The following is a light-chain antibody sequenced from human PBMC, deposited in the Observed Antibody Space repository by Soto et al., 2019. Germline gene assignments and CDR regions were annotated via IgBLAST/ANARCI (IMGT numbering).Light chain of an antibody. V-gene: IGLV2-14*01. CDR3: SSYTSSSNLGV. J-gene: IGLJ2*01. CDR2: DVS. Sequence: QSVLTQPASVSGSPGQSITISCTGTSSDVGGYNYVSWYQQHLGKAPKLMIYDVSNRPSGVSNRFSGSKSGNTASLTISGLQAEDEADYYCSSYTSSSNLGVFGGGTKVTVL. CDR1: SSDVGGYNY.